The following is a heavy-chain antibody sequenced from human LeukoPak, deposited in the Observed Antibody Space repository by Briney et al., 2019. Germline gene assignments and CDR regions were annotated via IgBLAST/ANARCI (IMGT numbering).Heavy chain of an antibody. V-gene: IGHV4-39*07. Sequence: SETLSLTCTVSGGSISSSSYYWGWIRQPPGKGLEWIGSIYYSGSTYYNPSLKSRVTISVDTSKNQFSLKLSSVTAADTAVYYCARKSGYGGGGEFDYWGQGTLVTVSS. D-gene: IGHD4/OR15-4a*01. CDR2: IYYSGST. J-gene: IGHJ4*02. CDR1: GGSISSSSYY. CDR3: ARKSGYGGGGEFDY.